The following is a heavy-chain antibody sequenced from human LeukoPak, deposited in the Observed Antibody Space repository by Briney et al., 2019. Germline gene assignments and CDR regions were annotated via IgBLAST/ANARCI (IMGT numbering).Heavy chain of an antibody. V-gene: IGHV1-69*13. D-gene: IGHD2-21*01. CDR3: ARTRHISSLDY. CDR1: GGTFSSSA. J-gene: IGHJ4*02. Sequence: GASVKVSCKASGGTFSSSAISWVRQAPGQGLEWMGGIILIFGTANYAQKFQVRVTITADESTSTAYMELSSLRSEDSAVYYCARTRHISSLDYWGQGTLVTVSS. CDR2: IILIFGTA.